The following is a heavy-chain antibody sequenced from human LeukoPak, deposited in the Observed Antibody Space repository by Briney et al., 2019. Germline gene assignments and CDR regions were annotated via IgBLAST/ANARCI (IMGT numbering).Heavy chain of an antibody. CDR3: ARGVSGTGPDI. Sequence: PGGSLRHSCAASGFTFSSYWMHWVRQAPGKGLVWVSRIKTDGSSTDYADSVKGRFTISRDNAKNTMYLQMNSLRAEDTAVYYCARGVSGTGPDIWGLGTMVTVSS. D-gene: IGHD5/OR15-5a*01. V-gene: IGHV3-74*01. CDR2: IKTDGSST. J-gene: IGHJ3*02. CDR1: GFTFSSYW.